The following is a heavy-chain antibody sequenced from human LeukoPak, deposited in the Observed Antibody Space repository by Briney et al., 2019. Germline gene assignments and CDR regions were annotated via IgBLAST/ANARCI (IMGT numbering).Heavy chain of an antibody. CDR1: GGSISSSSYY. D-gene: IGHD3-10*01. CDR3: ASEPPLWFGELFDY. V-gene: IGHV4-39*01. CDR2: IYYSGST. J-gene: IGHJ4*02. Sequence: SETLSLTCTVSGGSISSSSYYWGWIRQPPGKELEWIGSIYYSGSTYYNPSLKSRVTISVDTSKNQFSLKLSSVTAADTAVYYCASEPPLWFGELFDYWGQGTLVTVSS.